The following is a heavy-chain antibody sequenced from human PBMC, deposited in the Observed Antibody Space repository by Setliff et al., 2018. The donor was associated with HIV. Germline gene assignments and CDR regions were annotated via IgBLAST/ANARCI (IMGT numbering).Heavy chain of an antibody. CDR2: VYASTGHT. V-gene: IGHV1-8*01. CDR3: ARGIDILVKMGIYYHYMDV. CDR1: GDKFGMFD. D-gene: IGHD2-15*01. Sequence: ASVKVSCKTSGDKFGMFDINWVRQASGQGLEWVGWVYASTGHTAYARKFEGRVTMTWDPSTGIGYMELNSLRADDTAVYYCARGIDILVKMGIYYHYMDVWGKGTTVTVSS. J-gene: IGHJ6*03.